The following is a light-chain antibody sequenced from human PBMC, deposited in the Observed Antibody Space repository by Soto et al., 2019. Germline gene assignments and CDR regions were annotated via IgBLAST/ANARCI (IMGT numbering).Light chain of an antibody. V-gene: IGKV1-39*01. CDR1: QSISSY. J-gene: IGKJ1*01. Sequence: DIQMTQSPSSLSASVGDRVTITCRASQSISSYLNWYQQKPGKAPKLLIYAASSLQSGVPSRFSGSGSGTEFTLTISSLQPDDFATYYCQQYNSHSPWTFGQGTKVDI. CDR3: QQYNSHSPWT. CDR2: AAS.